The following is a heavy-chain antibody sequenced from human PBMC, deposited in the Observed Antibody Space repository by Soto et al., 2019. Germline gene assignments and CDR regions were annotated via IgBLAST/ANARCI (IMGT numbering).Heavy chain of an antibody. J-gene: IGHJ4*02. CDR2: IGPKSGDT. V-gene: IGHV1-2*02. D-gene: IGHD5-12*01. CDR1: GYTFSGYY. Sequence: QVQLVQSGAEVKESGASVKVSCKASGYTFSGYYIHWVRQAPGQAPEWVGEIGPKSGDTRYAQKFQGRVTMTKDTSITTVYMELRNLSPDDTAAYFCGRGRSGEIVIFYWGQGTLVTVHS. CDR3: GRGRSGEIVIFY.